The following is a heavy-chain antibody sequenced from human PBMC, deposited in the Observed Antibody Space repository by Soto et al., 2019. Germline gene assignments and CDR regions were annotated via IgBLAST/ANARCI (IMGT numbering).Heavy chain of an antibody. CDR1: GGTFSSYA. CDR3: ARKIGGASYYDILTGNTISNPGWFDP. J-gene: IGHJ5*02. D-gene: IGHD3-9*01. V-gene: IGHV1-69*13. CDR2: IIPIFGTA. Sequence: GASVKVSCKASGGTFSSYAISWVRQAPGQGLEWMGGIIPIFGTANYAQKFQGRVTITADESTSTAYMELSSLRSEDTAVYYCARKIGGASYYDILTGNTISNPGWFDPWGQGTLVTVSS.